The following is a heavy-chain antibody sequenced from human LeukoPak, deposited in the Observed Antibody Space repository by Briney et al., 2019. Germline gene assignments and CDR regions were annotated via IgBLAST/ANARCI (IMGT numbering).Heavy chain of an antibody. Sequence: PSETLSLTCAVSGGSISSSNWWSWVRQPPGKGLEWIGEIYHSGSTNYNPSLKSRVTISVDTSKNQFSLKLSSVTAADTAVYYCARAVAGTYYYYMDVWGKGTTVTISS. CDR3: ARAVAGTYYYYMDV. D-gene: IGHD6-19*01. CDR2: IYHSGST. J-gene: IGHJ6*03. CDR1: GGSISSSNW. V-gene: IGHV4-4*02.